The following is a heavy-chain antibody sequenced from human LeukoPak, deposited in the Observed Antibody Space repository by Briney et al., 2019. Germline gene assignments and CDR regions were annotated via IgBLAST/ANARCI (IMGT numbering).Heavy chain of an antibody. D-gene: IGHD3-22*01. CDR2: ISSSSSTI. V-gene: IGHV3-48*01. CDR3: ARDIPTLDYYDSSGFDY. J-gene: IGHJ4*02. CDR1: GFTFSSYS. Sequence: PGGSLRLSCAASGFTFSSYSMNWVRQAPGKGLEWVSYISSSSSTIYYADSVKGRFTISRDNAKNSLYLQMNSLRAEDTAVYYCARDIPTLDYYDSSGFDYWGQGTLVTVSS.